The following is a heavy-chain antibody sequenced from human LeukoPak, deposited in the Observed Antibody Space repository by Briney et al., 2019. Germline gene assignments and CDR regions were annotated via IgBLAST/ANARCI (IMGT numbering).Heavy chain of an antibody. CDR2: IYTSGST. CDR1: GGSISSYY. J-gene: IGHJ4*02. CDR3: ARGIGWELLNYFDY. V-gene: IGHV4-4*07. Sequence: SETLSLTCTVSGGSISSYYWSWIRQPAVKGLEWIGRIYTSGSTNYNPSLKSRVTMSVDTSKNQFSLRLSSVTAADTAVYYCARGIGWELLNYFDYWGQGTLVTVSS. D-gene: IGHD1-26*01.